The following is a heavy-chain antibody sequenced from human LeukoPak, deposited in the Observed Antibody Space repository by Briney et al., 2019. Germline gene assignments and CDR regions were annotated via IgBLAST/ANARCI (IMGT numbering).Heavy chain of an antibody. CDR1: GYTFTGYY. J-gene: IGHJ3*02. CDR2: INPNSGGT. Sequence: ASVKVSCKASGYTFTGYYMHWVRQAPGQGLEWMGWINPNSGGTNYAQKFQGRVTMTRDTSISTAYMELSRLRSDGTAVYYCARDTLAKVVLDAFDIWGQGTMVTVSS. D-gene: IGHD2-15*01. CDR3: ARDTLAKVVLDAFDI. V-gene: IGHV1-2*02.